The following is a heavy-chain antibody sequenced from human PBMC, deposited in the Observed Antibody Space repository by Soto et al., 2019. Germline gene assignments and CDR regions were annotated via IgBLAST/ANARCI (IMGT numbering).Heavy chain of an antibody. Sequence: GGSLRLSCAASGFTFSNYAIHWVRQAPGKGLEWVAVISYDGSNKYYADSVRDRFTISRDNSKIALYLQMNSLRTEDTAVYYCARDQSYTLAQYFYYYGMDVWGQGTTVTVSS. D-gene: IGHD1-26*01. CDR2: ISYDGSNK. J-gene: IGHJ6*02. CDR1: GFTFSNYA. V-gene: IGHV3-30-3*01. CDR3: ARDQSYTLAQYFYYYGMDV.